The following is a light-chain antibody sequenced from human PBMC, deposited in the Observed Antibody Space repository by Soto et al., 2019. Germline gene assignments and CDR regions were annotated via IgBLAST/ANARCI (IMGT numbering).Light chain of an antibody. CDR1: QDISRY. V-gene: IGKV1-9*01. CDR3: QQRQGTPLT. CDR2: GAS. J-gene: IGKJ3*01. Sequence: QLTQSPSSLSASVGDRVTITCRASQDISRYLAWYQQRAGKAPKLLIYGASTLQSGVPSRFSGSGSGTEFTLTISSRQPEDFATYHCQQRQGTPLTFGPGTTV.